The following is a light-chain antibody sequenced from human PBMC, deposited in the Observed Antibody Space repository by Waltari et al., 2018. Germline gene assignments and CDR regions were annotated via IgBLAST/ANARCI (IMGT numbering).Light chain of an antibody. CDR2: STN. Sequence: QTVVTQEPSFSVSPGGTVPLTWALSSGSGTSSFSPGWYQQTPGQAPRTLIYSTNTRSSGVPDRFSGSILGSKAALTITGAQADDESDYYCVLYLPSGIWVFGGGTKLTVL. CDR1: SGSGTSSFS. CDR3: VLYLPSGIWV. J-gene: IGLJ3*02. V-gene: IGLV8-61*01.